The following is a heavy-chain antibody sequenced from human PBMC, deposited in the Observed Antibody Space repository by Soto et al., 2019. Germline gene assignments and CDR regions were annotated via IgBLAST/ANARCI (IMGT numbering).Heavy chain of an antibody. D-gene: IGHD1-26*01. CDR1: GGSISSSTSF. CDR2: IYYSGTT. V-gene: IGHV4-39*01. J-gene: IGHJ1*01. Sequence: QLQLQESGPGLVKASETLSLTCTVSGGSISSSTSFWGWIRQPPGKGLEWIGSIYYSGTTYYNTYLRARANISVDASKNQISLMLTSVTAADTAVYYCASHGANSGSYSEDFQHWGQGTLVTVSS. CDR3: ASHGANSGSYSEDFQH.